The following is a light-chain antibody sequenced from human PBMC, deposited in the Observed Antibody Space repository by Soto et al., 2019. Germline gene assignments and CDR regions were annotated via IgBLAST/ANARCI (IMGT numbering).Light chain of an antibody. V-gene: IGLV1-44*01. J-gene: IGLJ1*01. CDR3: GAWDETLDGLYV. CDR1: SSNIGINT. Sequence: QSVLTQPPSASGTPGQRVTISCSGGSSNIGINTVNWYQQLPGTAPKVLIYTDNERPSGVPDRFSGSKSGTSASLAINGLQSGDEADYYCGAWDETLDGLYVFGTGTKVTVL. CDR2: TDN.